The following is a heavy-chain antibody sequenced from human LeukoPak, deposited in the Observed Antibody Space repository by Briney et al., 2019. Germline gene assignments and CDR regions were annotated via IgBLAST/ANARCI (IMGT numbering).Heavy chain of an antibody. CDR1: GSTFSSYG. J-gene: IGHJ4*02. Sequence: SGGSLRLSCAASGSTFSSYGMHWVRQAPGKGLEWVAFIRYDGSNKYHADSVKGRFTISRDNSKNTLYLQMNSLRAEDTAVYYCAKDGAKKRIVGATTRGHLDYWGQGTLVTVSS. V-gene: IGHV3-30*02. CDR2: IRYDGSNK. CDR3: AKDGAKKRIVGATTRGHLDY. D-gene: IGHD1-26*01.